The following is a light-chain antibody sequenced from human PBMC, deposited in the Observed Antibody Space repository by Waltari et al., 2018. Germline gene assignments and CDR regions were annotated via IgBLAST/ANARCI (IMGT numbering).Light chain of an antibody. CDR1: RSDVGGYDF. CDR2: VVT. CDR3: ASYTSSSDFV. J-gene: IGLJ1*01. Sequence: HSALTQPASVSGSPGQSITISCTGTRSDVGGYDFVSWYRQHPEKAPNLIIFVVTERPSGIFARCSGSKSGNTASLTISGLQADDEADYYCASYTSSSDFVFGSGTTVTV. V-gene: IGLV2-14*03.